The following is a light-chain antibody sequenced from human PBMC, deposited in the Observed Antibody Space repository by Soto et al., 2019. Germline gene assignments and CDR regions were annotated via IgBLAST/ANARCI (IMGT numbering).Light chain of an antibody. V-gene: IGKV1-5*03. CDR2: QAS. Sequence: DIQMTQSPSTLSASVGDRVTITCRASQSISNWLAWYRQKPGIAPRLLIYQASTLQTGVPSRFSGSRSGTEFTLTISSLQPDDFATYYCQHSNSYPYNFGQGTKLEIK. CDR3: QHSNSYPYN. J-gene: IGKJ2*01. CDR1: QSISNW.